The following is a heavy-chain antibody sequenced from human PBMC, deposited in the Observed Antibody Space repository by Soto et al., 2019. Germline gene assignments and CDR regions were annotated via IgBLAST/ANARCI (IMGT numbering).Heavy chain of an antibody. CDR3: AKDLGWELHRPFDF. CDR1: GFTFSSYG. D-gene: IGHD1-26*01. CDR2: ISYDGSNK. Sequence: QVQLVESGGGVVQPGRSLRLSCVVSGFTFSSYGIHWVRQAPGKGLEWVAVISYDGSNKYYADSVKGRFTISRDNSKNTLYLKMNSLRAEDTAVYYCAKDLGWELHRPFDFWGQGTLVTVSS. V-gene: IGHV3-30*18. J-gene: IGHJ4*02.